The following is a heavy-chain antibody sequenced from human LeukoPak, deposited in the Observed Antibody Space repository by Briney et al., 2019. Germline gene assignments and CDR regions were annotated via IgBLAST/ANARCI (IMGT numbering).Heavy chain of an antibody. D-gene: IGHD1-14*01. Sequence: GGSLRLSCAASGFTFSSCGFNWVRQAPGKGLEWVSSIGPTGTDRYYADSIRGRFTISRDNAKNSMYLQMDSLRDEDTAVYYCATETIGRHYDYWGQGTLLTVSS. V-gene: IGHV3-21*01. CDR2: IGPTGTDR. CDR3: ATETIGRHYDY. CDR1: GFTFSSCG. J-gene: IGHJ4*02.